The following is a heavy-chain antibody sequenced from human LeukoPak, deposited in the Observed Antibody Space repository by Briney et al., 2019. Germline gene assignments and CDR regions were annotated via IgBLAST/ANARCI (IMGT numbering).Heavy chain of an antibody. V-gene: IGHV3-7*01. CDR3: ARTAGWMSGAYSGSYFDLDHAFDI. D-gene: IGHD1-26*01. Sequence: GGSLRLSCAASGFTFSDYWMSWVRQAPGKGLEWVASIKQDGSEKYYVDSVRGRFTISRDSARNSLYLQMNGLRVEDTAVYYCARTAGWMSGAYSGSYFDLDHAFDIWGQGTMVTVSS. CDR2: IKQDGSEK. CDR1: GFTFSDYW. J-gene: IGHJ3*02.